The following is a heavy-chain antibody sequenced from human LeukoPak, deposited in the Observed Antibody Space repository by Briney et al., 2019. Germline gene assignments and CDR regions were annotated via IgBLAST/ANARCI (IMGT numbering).Heavy chain of an antibody. CDR2: INSVGRST. CDR3: ARNSNGMSN. D-gene: IGHD2-8*01. J-gene: IGHJ4*02. V-gene: IGHV3-74*01. CDR1: GFTFTNYG. Sequence: PGGSLRLSCVASGFTFTNYGMMWVRQAPGKGLVWVSYINSVGRSTTYADSVKGRFTISRDNAKNTLYLQMSSLRAEDTAMYYCARNSNGMSNWGQGTLVIVSS.